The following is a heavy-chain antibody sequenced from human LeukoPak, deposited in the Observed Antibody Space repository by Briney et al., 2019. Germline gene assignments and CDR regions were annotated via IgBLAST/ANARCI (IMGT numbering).Heavy chain of an antibody. J-gene: IGHJ4*02. CDR1: GFTFSSYW. D-gene: IGHD1-20*01. CDR2: IKQDGSEK. Sequence: PGGSLRLSCAASGFTFSSYWMSWVRQAPGKGLEWVANIKQDGSEKYYVDSVKGRFTISRDNTKNSLYLQMNSLRAEDTAVYYCARAGLTGTPLYYFDYWGQGTLVTVSS. CDR3: ARAGLTGTPLYYFDY. V-gene: IGHV3-7*01.